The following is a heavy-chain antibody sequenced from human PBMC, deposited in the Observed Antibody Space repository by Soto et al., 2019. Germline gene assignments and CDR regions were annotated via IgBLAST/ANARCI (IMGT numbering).Heavy chain of an antibody. CDR2: IYHSGST. D-gene: IGHD4-17*01. CDR1: SGSISSSNW. CDR3: ARESHGDYFDY. Sequence: LRKTLSLTCAVSSGSISSSNWWSWVRQPPGKGLEWIGEIYHSGSTNYNPSLKSRVTISVDKSKNQFSLKLSSVTAADTAVYYCARESHGDYFDYWGQGTLVTVSS. J-gene: IGHJ4*02. V-gene: IGHV4-4*03.